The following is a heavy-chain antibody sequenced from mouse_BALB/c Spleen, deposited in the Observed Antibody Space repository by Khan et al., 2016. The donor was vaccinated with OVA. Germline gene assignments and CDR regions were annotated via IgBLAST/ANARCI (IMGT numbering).Heavy chain of an antibody. CDR3: ARELRLGGFAY. Sequence: VQLVESGPGLVAPSQSLSITCTVSGFSLTDYGINWIRQPPGKGLEWLGMIWGDGSTDYNSALKSRLSISKDNSKSQVFLKMHSLQTEDTASFYCARELRLGGFAYWGQGTLVTVSA. CDR2: IWGDGST. V-gene: IGHV2-6-7*01. CDR1: GFSLTDYG. D-gene: IGHD1-2*01. J-gene: IGHJ3*01.